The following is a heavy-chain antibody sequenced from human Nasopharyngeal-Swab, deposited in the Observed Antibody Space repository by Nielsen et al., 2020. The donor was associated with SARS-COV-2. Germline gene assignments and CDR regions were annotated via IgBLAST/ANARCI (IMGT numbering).Heavy chain of an antibody. Sequence: GESLKISCAASGFTFSSYSMNWVRQAPGKGLEWVSSISSSSSYIYYADSMKGRFTISRDNAKKSLYLQMNSLRAEDTAVYYCARDRHGDDSRNYYYGMDVWGQGTTVSVSS. J-gene: IGHJ6*02. D-gene: IGHD4-23*01. V-gene: IGHV3-21*04. CDR2: ISSSSSYI. CDR1: GFTFSSYS. CDR3: ARDRHGDDSRNYYYGMDV.